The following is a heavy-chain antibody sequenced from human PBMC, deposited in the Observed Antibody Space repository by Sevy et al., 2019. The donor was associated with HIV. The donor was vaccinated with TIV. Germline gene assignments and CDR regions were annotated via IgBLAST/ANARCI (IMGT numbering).Heavy chain of an antibody. Sequence: GGSLRLSCAASGFTFDDYAMHWVRQAPGKGLEWVSGISWNSGSIGYADSVKGRFTISRDNAKNSLYLQMNSLRVEDTALYYCAKDQGPPELGILGAFDIWGQGTMVTVSS. V-gene: IGHV3-9*01. CDR3: AKDQGPPELGILGAFDI. J-gene: IGHJ3*02. CDR2: ISWNSGSI. CDR1: GFTFDDYA. D-gene: IGHD7-27*01.